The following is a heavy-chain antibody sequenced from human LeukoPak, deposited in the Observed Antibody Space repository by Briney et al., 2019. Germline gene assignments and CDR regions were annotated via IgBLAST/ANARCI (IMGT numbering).Heavy chain of an antibody. J-gene: IGHJ6*02. CDR3: ARAPGDYDSSGYYYSRYYYYGMDV. CDR2: IYSGGST. Sequence: GGSLRLSCAATGFPVSSNYMSWVRQAPGKGLEWVSVIYSGGSTYYADSVKGRFTISRDNSKNTLHLQMNSLRAEDTAVYYCARAPGDYDSSGYYYSRYYYYGMDVWGQGTTVTVSS. V-gene: IGHV3-53*01. CDR1: GFPVSSNY. D-gene: IGHD3-22*01.